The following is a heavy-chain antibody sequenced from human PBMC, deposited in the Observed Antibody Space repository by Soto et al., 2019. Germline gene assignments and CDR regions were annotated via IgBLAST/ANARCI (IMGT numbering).Heavy chain of an antibody. CDR3: AKITYYCDSSGYSDGFHDAFDI. V-gene: IGHV3-30*18. CDR2: ISYDGSNK. D-gene: IGHD3-22*01. Sequence: GGSLRLSCAASGFTFSSYGMHWVRQAPGKGLEWVAVISYDGSNKYYADSVKGRFTISRDNSKNTLYLQMNSLRAEDTAVYYCAKITYYCDSSGYSDGFHDAFDIWGQGTMVTVSS. CDR1: GFTFSSYG. J-gene: IGHJ3*02.